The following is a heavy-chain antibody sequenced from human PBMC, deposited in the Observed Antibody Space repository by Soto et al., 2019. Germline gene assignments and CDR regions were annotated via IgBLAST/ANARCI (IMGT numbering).Heavy chain of an antibody. CDR1: GFTFSNAW. CDR3: TTVSTPGYGSGGSCYLGYGMDV. CDR2: IKSKTDGGTT. V-gene: IGHV3-15*07. D-gene: IGHD2-15*01. Sequence: GSLRLSCAASGFTFSNAWMNWVRQAPGKGLEWVGRIKSKTDGGTTDYAAPVKGRFTISRDDSKNTLYLQMNSLKTEDTAVYYCTTVSTPGYGSGGSCYLGYGMDVWGQGTTVTVSS. J-gene: IGHJ6*02.